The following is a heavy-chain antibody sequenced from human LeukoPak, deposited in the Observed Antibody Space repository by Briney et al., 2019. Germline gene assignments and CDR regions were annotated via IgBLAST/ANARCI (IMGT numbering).Heavy chain of an antibody. CDR2: ISGGSGST. CDR3: ARVVYGGNLYYYYGMDV. J-gene: IGHJ6*02. V-gene: IGHV3-23*01. D-gene: IGHD4-23*01. Sequence: GGSLRLSCAASGFTFSSYAMSWVRQAPGKGLAWVSTISGGSGSTYCADSVKGRFTISRDNSKNTLYLQMNSLRDEDTAVYYCARVVYGGNLYYYYGMDVWGQGTTVTVSS. CDR1: GFTFSSYA.